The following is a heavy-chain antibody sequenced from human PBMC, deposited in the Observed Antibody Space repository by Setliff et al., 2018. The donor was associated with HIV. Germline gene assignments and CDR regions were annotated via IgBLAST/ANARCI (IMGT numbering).Heavy chain of an antibody. V-gene: IGHV3-23*01. CDR1: GFTFSSYA. Sequence: PGESLKISCAASGFTFSSYAMSWVRQAPGKGLEWVSAISGSGGSTYYADSVKGRFTISRDNSKNTLYLQMNSLRADDTAIYYCARERLRFLEWLPLDYWGQGTLVTVSS. CDR3: ARERLRFLEWLPLDY. J-gene: IGHJ4*02. CDR2: ISGSGGST. D-gene: IGHD3-3*01.